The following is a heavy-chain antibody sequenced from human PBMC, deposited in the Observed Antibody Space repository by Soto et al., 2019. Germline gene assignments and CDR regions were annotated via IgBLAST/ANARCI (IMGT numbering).Heavy chain of an antibody. CDR3: ARDRPISRQLVLEYNWFDP. CDR1: GYTFTSYG. CDR2: ISAYNGNT. D-gene: IGHD6-13*01. V-gene: IGHV1-18*04. Sequence: ASVKVSCKASGYTFTSYGISWVRQAPGQGLEWMGWISAYNGNTNYAQKLQGRVTMTTDTSTSTAYMELRSLRSDDTAVYYCARDRPISRQLVLEYNWFDPWGQGPLVTVSS. J-gene: IGHJ5*02.